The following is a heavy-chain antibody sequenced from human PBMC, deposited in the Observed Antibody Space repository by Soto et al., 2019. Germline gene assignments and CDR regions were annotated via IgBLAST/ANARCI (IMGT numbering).Heavy chain of an antibody. V-gene: IGHV3-23*01. CDR3: AKDPLGYCSGGSCYWGGDY. D-gene: IGHD2-15*01. CDR1: GFTFSSYA. CDR2: ISGSGGST. J-gene: IGHJ4*02. Sequence: GGSLRLSCAASGFTFSSYAMSWVRQAPGKGLEWVSAISGSGGSTYYADSVKGRFTISRDNSKNTLYLQMNSLRAEDTAVYYCAKDPLGYCSGGSCYWGGDYWGQRTLVTVSS.